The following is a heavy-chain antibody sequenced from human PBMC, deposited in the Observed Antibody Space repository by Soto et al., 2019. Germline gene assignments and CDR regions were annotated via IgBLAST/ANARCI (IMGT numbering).Heavy chain of an antibody. CDR2: TYYRSKWYN. CDR3: ARAPCSSTSCYRVNWFDP. J-gene: IGHJ5*02. CDR1: GDSVSSNSAA. V-gene: IGHV6-1*01. Sequence: SQTLSLTCAISGDSVSSNSAAWNWIRQSPSRGLEWLGRTYYRSKWYNDYAVSVKSRITINPDTSKNQFSLQLNSVTPEDTAVYYCARAPCSSTSCYRVNWFDPWGQGTLVTVSS. D-gene: IGHD2-2*01.